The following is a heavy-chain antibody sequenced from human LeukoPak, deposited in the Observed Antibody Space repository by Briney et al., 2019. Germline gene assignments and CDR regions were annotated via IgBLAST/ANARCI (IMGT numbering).Heavy chain of an antibody. CDR1: GFTFSSYE. V-gene: IGHV3-48*03. J-gene: IGHJ4*02. Sequence: GGSLRLSCAASGFTFSSYEMNWVRQAPGKGLEWVSYIGGSSSTIHYADSVKGRFTISRDNAKNSLYLQMNSLRAEDTGVYYCVISSGWKGGYYFDFWGQGTLVTVSA. CDR3: VISSGWKGGYYFDF. D-gene: IGHD6-19*01. CDR2: IGGSSSTI.